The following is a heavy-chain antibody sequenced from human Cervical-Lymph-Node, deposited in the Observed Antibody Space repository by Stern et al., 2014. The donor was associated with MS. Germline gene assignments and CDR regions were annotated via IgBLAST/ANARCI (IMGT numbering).Heavy chain of an antibody. CDR2: INPNTDGT. Sequence: QVQLVQSGAEVKKPGASVKVSCKASGYTFVGYYMHWVRQAPGQGLEWMGRINPNTDGTNYAQKFQGRVTMTSEPSISTAYMELNRLRSDDTAVYYCARALGGDSCISTTCPRDAFDIWGQGTMVTVSS. D-gene: IGHD2-2*01. J-gene: IGHJ3*02. CDR3: ARALGGDSCISTTCPRDAFDI. CDR1: GYTFVGYY. V-gene: IGHV1-2*06.